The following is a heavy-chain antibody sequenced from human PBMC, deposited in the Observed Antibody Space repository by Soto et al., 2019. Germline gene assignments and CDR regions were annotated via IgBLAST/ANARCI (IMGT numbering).Heavy chain of an antibody. V-gene: IGHV4-59*01. CDR1: GGSISSFY. D-gene: IGHD6-13*01. Sequence: QVQLQESGPGLVKPSETLSLTRTVSGGSISSFYWSWIRQPPGKGLEWVAYIFYTGSTNYIPPLTSRVNISVISSKNQFSLKLSSVTAAYTAVYYCAGNTWSRWSTFDPWGQGTLVTVSS. J-gene: IGHJ5*02. CDR3: AGNTWSRWSTFDP. CDR2: IFYTGST.